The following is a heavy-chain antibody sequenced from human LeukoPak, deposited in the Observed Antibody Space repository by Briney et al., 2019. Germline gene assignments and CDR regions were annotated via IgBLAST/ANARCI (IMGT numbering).Heavy chain of an antibody. Sequence: SETLSLTCTVSGGSISSSSYYWGWIRQPPGKGLEWIAEIHHTGHINYNPSLKSRVTVSEDRSKNQFSLKLTSVTAADTAVYYCALFEVVVGSTQDFWGQGTLVTVSS. CDR1: GGSISSSSYY. J-gene: IGHJ4*02. V-gene: IGHV4-39*07. CDR3: ALFEVVVGSTQDF. D-gene: IGHD2-15*01. CDR2: IHHTGHI.